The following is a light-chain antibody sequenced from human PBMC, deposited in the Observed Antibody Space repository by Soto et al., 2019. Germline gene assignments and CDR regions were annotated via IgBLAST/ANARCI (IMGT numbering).Light chain of an antibody. Sequence: EIGMTQSPATLSVSPGDRATLSYRASQSVNINLAWYQQKPGQAPRLLIYGASTRATGIPASFSGSGSGTEFTLTISSLQSEDFAVYYCQQYNNWPRTFGQGTKVEIK. CDR2: GAS. J-gene: IGKJ1*01. CDR3: QQYNNWPRT. CDR1: QSVNIN. V-gene: IGKV3-15*01.